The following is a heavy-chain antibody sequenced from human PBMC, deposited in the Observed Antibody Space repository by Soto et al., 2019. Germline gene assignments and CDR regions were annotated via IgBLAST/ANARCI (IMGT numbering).Heavy chain of an antibody. J-gene: IGHJ4*02. Sequence: QVQLVESGGGVVQPGRSLRLSCAASGFTFSSSGMHWVRQAPGKGLEWVAVTSFDGSSGYYADSVWGRFTISRDNSNNTLYLQMNSLRAEDPAVYYCAKSPPAVDGYFDYWGQGTLVTVSS. CDR3: AKSPPAVDGYFDY. D-gene: IGHD6-19*01. CDR2: TSFDGSSG. CDR1: GFTFSSSG. V-gene: IGHV3-30*18.